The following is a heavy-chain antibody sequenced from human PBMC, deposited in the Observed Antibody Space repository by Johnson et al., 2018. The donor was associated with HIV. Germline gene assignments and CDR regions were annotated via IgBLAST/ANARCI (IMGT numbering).Heavy chain of an antibody. CDR2: ISHDERIE. V-gene: IGHV3-30*18. CDR3: AKSIVVVLVGDNDDAFDM. D-gene: IGHD2-21*01. Sequence: QVQLVESGGGVVQPGRSLRLSCAASGFTFSSYAMHWVRQAPGKGLEWVAFISHDERIEYYGDSVKGRFTISRDNPWNTLYLQMNNLTSEDTGAYSCAKSIVVVLVGDNDDAFDMWGLGTMVTVSS. CDR1: GFTFSSYA. J-gene: IGHJ3*02.